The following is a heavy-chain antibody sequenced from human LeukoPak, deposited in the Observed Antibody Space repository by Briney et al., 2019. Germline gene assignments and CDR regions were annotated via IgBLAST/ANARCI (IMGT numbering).Heavy chain of an antibody. D-gene: IGHD3-22*01. Sequence: GGSLRLSCAASGFTFSSYEMNWVRQAPGKGLEWVSYISGSGSTIYYADSVKGRFIISRDNSRNTVILEMNTLKTEDTAVYFCAAFITTKLDYWGQGILVTVSS. J-gene: IGHJ4*02. CDR1: GFTFSSYE. CDR2: ISGSGSTI. CDR3: AAFITTKLDY. V-gene: IGHV3-48*03.